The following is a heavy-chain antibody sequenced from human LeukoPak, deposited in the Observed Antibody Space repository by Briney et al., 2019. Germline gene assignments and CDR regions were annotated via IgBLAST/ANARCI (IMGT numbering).Heavy chain of an antibody. Sequence: SETLSLTCAVYGGSFSGYYWSWIRQPPGKGLEWIGEINHSGSTNYNPSLKSRVTISVDTSKNQFSLKLSSVTAADTAVYYCARGRRGYRCSWYISWAQGTLVTVSS. J-gene: IGHJ5*02. CDR1: GGSFSGYY. V-gene: IGHV4-34*01. D-gene: IGHD6-13*01. CDR2: INHSGST. CDR3: ARGRRGYRCSWYIS.